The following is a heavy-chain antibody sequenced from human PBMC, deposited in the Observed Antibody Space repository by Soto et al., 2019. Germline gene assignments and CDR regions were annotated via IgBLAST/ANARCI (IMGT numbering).Heavy chain of an antibody. J-gene: IGHJ4*02. D-gene: IGHD6-19*01. CDR2: ISSSSSYI. CDR1: VFTFSSYS. CDR3: ARGNSSGWYGGPFDY. Sequence: WWSLRLSCSASVFTFSSYSMNWVRQAPGKGLEWVSSISSSSSYIYYADSVKGRFTISRDNAKNSLYLQMNSLRAEDTAVYYCARGNSSGWYGGPFDYWGQGTLVTVSS. V-gene: IGHV3-21*01.